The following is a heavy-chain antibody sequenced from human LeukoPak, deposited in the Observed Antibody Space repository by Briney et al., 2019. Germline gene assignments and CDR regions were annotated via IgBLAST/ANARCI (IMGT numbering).Heavy chain of an antibody. J-gene: IGHJ4*02. V-gene: IGHV4-39*01. CDR2: SHYSGSL. CDR3: ARRAGSGCLDY. Sequence: SETLSLTCTVSGGSFSSSSYYWGWIRQPPGKGLEWLGRSHYSGSLYYNPSRKSLVTISVDTSKNQFSLKLSSVTAADTAVYYCARRAGSGCLDYWGQGTLVTVSS. D-gene: IGHD6-19*01. CDR1: GGSFSSSSYY.